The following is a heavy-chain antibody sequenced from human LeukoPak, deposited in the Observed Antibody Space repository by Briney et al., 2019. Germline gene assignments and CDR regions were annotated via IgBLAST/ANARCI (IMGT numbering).Heavy chain of an antibody. CDR1: GCTFFTYC. J-gene: IGHJ5*02. CDR2: IMSDGGEA. V-gene: IGHV3-7*03. D-gene: IGHD3-10*01. Sequence: GGAPMRPSSAAGCTFFTYCMSWVLQAPREGLVWGANIMSDGGEAYHVDSLKGRVTISRDNPRHTLFLQMISLRAEDKAVYYCASQSYSRFDPWGQGTLVTVSS. CDR3: ASQSYSRFDP.